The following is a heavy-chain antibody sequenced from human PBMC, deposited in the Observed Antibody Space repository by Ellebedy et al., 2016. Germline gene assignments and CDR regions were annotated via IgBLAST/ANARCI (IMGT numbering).Heavy chain of an antibody. D-gene: IGHD1-1*01. CDR2: IRSKASGGTE. V-gene: IGHV3-15*01. Sequence: GGSLRLSCAASGFTFTNAWMSWVRQAPGKELEWIARIRSKASGGTEDYAAPVTGRFTISRDDSEDTLYLQMNSLRIEDTAVYYCVNEFKGSFDFWGQGTLVTVSS. CDR3: VNEFKGSFDF. J-gene: IGHJ4*02. CDR1: GFTFTNAW.